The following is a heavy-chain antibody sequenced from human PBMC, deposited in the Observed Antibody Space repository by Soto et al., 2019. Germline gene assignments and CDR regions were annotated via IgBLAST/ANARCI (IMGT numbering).Heavy chain of an antibody. CDR1: GYTFTSYD. D-gene: IGHD3-3*01. V-gene: IGHV1-8*01. CDR2: MNPNSGNT. Sequence: GASVKVSCKASGYTFTSYDINWVRQATGQGLEWMGWMNPNSGNTGYTQKFQGRVTMTRNTSISTAYMELSSLRSEDTALYYCARGYEGHYDFWRFDPWGQGTLVTVSS. J-gene: IGHJ5*02. CDR3: ARGYEGHYDFWRFDP.